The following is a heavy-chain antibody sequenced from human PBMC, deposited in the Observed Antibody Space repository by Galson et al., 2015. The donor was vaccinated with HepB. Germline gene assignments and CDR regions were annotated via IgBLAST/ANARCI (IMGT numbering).Heavy chain of an antibody. D-gene: IGHD5-24*01. Sequence: SVKVSCKASGGTFSSYAISWVRQAPGQGLEWMGGIIPIFGTANYAQKFQGRVTITADESTSTAYMELSSLRSEDTAVYYCARDWGMATIQDYYGMDVWGQGTTVTVSS. CDR1: GGTFSSYA. CDR2: IIPIFGTA. V-gene: IGHV1-69*13. J-gene: IGHJ6*02. CDR3: ARDWGMATIQDYYGMDV.